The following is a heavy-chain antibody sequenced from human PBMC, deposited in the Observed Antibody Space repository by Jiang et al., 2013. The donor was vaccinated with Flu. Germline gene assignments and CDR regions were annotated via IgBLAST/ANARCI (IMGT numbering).Heavy chain of an antibody. V-gene: IGHV5-51*01. Sequence: MGIIYPGDSDTRYSPSFQGQVTISADKSISTAYLQWSSLKASDTAMYYCASGHYYDSSGYYRQLSYAFDIWGQGTMVTVSS. CDR2: IYPGDSDT. CDR3: ASGHYYDSSGYYRQLSYAFDI. D-gene: IGHD3-22*01. J-gene: IGHJ3*02.